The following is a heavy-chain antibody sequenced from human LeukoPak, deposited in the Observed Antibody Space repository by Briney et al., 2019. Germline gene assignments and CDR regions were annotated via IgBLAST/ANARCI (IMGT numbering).Heavy chain of an antibody. CDR2: IYYSGST. V-gene: IGHV4-59*01. CDR3: ARIGDTGGYYYYLDY. D-gene: IGHD3-22*01. CDR1: GGFISSYH. J-gene: IGHJ4*02. Sequence: PSVTLTLTCTVSGGFISSYHGSWLRQPPGKGLEGIGYIYYSGSTNYNPSLKRRIIISVDTSKNQFSLKLYSVTAADAAVYYCARIGDTGGYYYYLDYWGQGTRVTVSS.